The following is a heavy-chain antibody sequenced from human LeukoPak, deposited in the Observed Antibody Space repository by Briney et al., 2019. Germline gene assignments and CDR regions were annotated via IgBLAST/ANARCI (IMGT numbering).Heavy chain of an antibody. Sequence: PGGSLRLSCAASGFTFSSYSMNWVRQAPGKGLEWVSGISPSGDITYYADSVKGRFTISRDNSKNTVYLEVISPTAEDTAVYYCAKDDAWLRFGEWSQGTLVTVSS. V-gene: IGHV3-23*01. CDR3: AKDDAWLRFGE. CDR1: GFTFSSYS. CDR2: ISPSGDIT. D-gene: IGHD3-10*01. J-gene: IGHJ4*02.